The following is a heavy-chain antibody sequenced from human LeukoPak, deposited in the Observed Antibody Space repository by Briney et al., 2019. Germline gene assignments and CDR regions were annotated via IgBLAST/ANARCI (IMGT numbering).Heavy chain of an antibody. Sequence: GRSLRLSYAASGFTFSSYGMHWVRQAPGKGLEWVAVISYDGSNKYYADSVKGRFTASRDNSKNTLYLQMNSLRAEDTAVYYCAREMAATGTNTFDFWGQGTMVTVSS. CDR1: GFTFSSYG. J-gene: IGHJ3*01. CDR2: ISYDGSNK. V-gene: IGHV3-30*03. D-gene: IGHD6-13*01. CDR3: AREMAATGTNTFDF.